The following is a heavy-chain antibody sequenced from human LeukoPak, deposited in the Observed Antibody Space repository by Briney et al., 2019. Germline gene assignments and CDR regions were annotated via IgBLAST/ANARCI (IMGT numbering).Heavy chain of an antibody. CDR2: VISNVGST. CDR1: GFSFSTYD. J-gene: IGHJ4*02. D-gene: IGHD3-16*01. CDR3: TKGAWLDD. Sequence: TGESLRLSCTASGFSFSTYDMTWARQAPGKGLEWVSAVISNVGSTYYADSVKGRFTISRDDSKNTLYVQMNSLRAEDTAIYYCTKGAWLDDWGKGTLVTVSS. V-gene: IGHV3-23*01.